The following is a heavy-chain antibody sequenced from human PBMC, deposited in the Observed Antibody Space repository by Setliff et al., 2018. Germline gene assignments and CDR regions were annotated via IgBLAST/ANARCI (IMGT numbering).Heavy chain of an antibody. Sequence: PGGSLSLYCAASGFTFSTYGLNWVRQAPGKGLEWISYLNNDGTTIYYADSVRGRFTISRDNARDSLYLQMNSLRAEDTAVYYCVRDTTSGWMLSNLGQGTLVTVSS. V-gene: IGHV3-48*04. CDR2: LNNDGTTI. CDR1: GFTFSTYG. CDR3: VRDTTSGWMLSN. J-gene: IGHJ4*02. D-gene: IGHD6-25*01.